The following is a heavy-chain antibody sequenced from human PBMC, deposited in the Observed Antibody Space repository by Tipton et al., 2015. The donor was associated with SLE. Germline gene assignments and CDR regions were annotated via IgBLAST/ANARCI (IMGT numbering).Heavy chain of an antibody. CDR3: ARTLGHYYYDSSGSFDY. CDR1: GGSVSSGYYY. Sequence: TLSLTCTVSGGSVSSGYYYWSWIRQPPGKGLEWIGYIYYSGSTNYNPSLESRVTISVDTSKNQFSLKLSSVTAADTAVYYCARTLGHYYYDSSGSFDYWGQGTLVTVSS. V-gene: IGHV4-61*01. J-gene: IGHJ4*02. D-gene: IGHD3-22*01. CDR2: IYYSGST.